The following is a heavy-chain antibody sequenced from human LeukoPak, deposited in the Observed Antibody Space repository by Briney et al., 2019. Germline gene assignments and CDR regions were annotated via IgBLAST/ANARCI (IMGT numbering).Heavy chain of an antibody. J-gene: IGHJ5*02. V-gene: IGHV4-61*02. CDR1: GGSISSGSYY. CDR2: IYTSGST. CDR3: ARELLYCSSTSCLGYFDP. D-gene: IGHD2-2*01. Sequence: PSETLSLTCTVSGGSISSGSYYWSWIRQPAGNGLEWIGRIYTSGSTNYNPSLKSRVTISVDTSKNQFSLKLSSVTAADTAVYYCARELLYCSSTSCLGYFDPWGQGTLVTVSS.